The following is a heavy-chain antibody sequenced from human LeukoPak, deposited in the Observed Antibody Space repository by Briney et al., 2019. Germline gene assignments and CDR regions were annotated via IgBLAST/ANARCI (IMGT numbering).Heavy chain of an antibody. J-gene: IGHJ4*02. V-gene: IGHV3-21*01. Sequence: GGSLRLSCAASGFTFSSYSMNWVRQAPGKGLEWVSSISSSGSYTYYADSLKGRFTISKDNAKNSLYLQMNSLRAEDTAVYYCASAATAGPTYFDYWGQGTLVTVSS. CDR3: ASAATAGPTYFDY. CDR1: GFTFSSYS. D-gene: IGHD6-13*01. CDR2: ISSSGSYT.